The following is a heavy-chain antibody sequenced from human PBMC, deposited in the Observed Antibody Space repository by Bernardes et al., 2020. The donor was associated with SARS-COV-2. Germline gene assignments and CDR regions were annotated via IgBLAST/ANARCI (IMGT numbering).Heavy chain of an antibody. Sequence: GSLRLSCAASGLTFSSYGMHWVRQAPGKGLEWVAVIWYDGSNKYYADSVKGRFTISRDNSKNTLYLQMNSLRAEDTAVYYCATSLGPIGGFDYWGQGTLVTVSS. CDR3: ATSLGPIGGFDY. CDR2: IWYDGSNK. J-gene: IGHJ4*02. CDR1: GLTFSSYG. V-gene: IGHV3-33*01. D-gene: IGHD3-16*01.